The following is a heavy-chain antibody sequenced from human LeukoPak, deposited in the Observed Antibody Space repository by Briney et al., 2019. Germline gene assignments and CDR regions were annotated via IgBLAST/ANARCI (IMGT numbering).Heavy chain of an antibody. J-gene: IGHJ4*02. CDR1: GFTFSSYA. CDR2: ISNSDGNT. V-gene: IGHV3-23*01. CDR3: ARVLITTGGRGFDY. Sequence: PGGSLRLSCAASGFTFSSYAMSWVRQAPGKGLEWVSTISNSDGNTYYADSVKGRFTISRDNSKNTLFLEMNNLRTEDTAVYYCARVLITTGGRGFDYWGQGTLVTVSS. D-gene: IGHD2-21*01.